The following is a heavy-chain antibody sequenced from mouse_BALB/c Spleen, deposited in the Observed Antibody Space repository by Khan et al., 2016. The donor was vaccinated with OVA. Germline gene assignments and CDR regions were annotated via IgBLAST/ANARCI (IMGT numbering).Heavy chain of an antibody. CDR3: VRDGAYHRNDGWFAY. CDR1: GYTFTSYT. J-gene: IGHJ3*01. V-gene: IGHV1-4*01. Sequence: QVQLKQSGAELARPGASVKMSCKASGYTFTSYTIHWIKERPGQGLEWIGYINPSNGYTNYNQKFKDKATLTTDKSYTTADLQLRSLTSDDSAVDNCVRDGAYHRNDGWFAYWGQGTLVTVSA. D-gene: IGHD2-14*01. CDR2: INPSNGYT.